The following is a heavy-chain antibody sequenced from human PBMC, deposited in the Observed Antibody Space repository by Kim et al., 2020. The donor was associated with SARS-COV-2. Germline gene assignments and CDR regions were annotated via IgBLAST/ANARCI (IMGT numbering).Heavy chain of an antibody. CDR2: K. J-gene: IGHJ6*02. Sequence: KHYRASGKGRFTISRDTFKTPLYLQMISLTAEDTAIYYCASRRKFYGMDVWGQGTTVTVSS. CDR3: ASRRKFYGMDV. V-gene: IGHV3-23*01.